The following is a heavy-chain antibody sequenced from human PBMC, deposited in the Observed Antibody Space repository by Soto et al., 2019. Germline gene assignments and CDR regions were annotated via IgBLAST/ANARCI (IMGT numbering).Heavy chain of an antibody. Sequence: GGSLRLSCAAAGFTFSGYWMYWVRQAPGKGLVWVSRLKSDGSSISYADSVKGRFTISRDNAKNTLYLEMNSLRAEDTAVNYCARGREVVAGTNNWLDPWGQGTLVTVSS. CDR2: LKSDGSSI. V-gene: IGHV3-74*01. CDR1: GFTFSGYW. J-gene: IGHJ5*02. D-gene: IGHD2-15*01. CDR3: ARGREVVAGTNNWLDP.